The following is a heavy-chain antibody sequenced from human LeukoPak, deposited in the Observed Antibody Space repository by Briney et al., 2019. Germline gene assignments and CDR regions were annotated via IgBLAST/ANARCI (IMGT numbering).Heavy chain of an antibody. CDR3: ARGIGSTTVTTLEYYFDY. CDR1: GYTFTNYD. Sequence: ASVKVSCKASGYTFTNYDINWVRQATGQGLGWMGWVNPNSGNTGYAQKFQGRVSMTRNTSISTAYMELSSLRSEDTAVYYCARGIGSTTVTTLEYYFDYWGQGTLVTVSS. D-gene: IGHD4-17*01. CDR2: VNPNSGNT. V-gene: IGHV1-8*01. J-gene: IGHJ4*02.